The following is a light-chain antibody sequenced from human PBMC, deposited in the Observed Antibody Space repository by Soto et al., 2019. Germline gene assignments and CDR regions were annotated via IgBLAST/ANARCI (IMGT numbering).Light chain of an antibody. CDR2: GNS. CDR1: SSNIGTGYD. Sequence: QSVLTQPPSVSGAPGQRVTISCIGSSSNIGTGYDVHWYQQLPGTAPKLLIYGNSNRPSGVPDRFSGSKSGTSASLAITGLQAEDEADYYCQSYDSNLSVVFGGGTKLTVL. V-gene: IGLV1-40*01. CDR3: QSYDSNLSVV. J-gene: IGLJ2*01.